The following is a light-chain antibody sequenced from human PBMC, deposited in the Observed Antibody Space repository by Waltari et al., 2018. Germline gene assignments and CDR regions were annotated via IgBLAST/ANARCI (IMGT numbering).Light chain of an antibody. Sequence: DIVMTQSPDSLAVSLGERATINCKSSQSVLYSSNHKNYLAWYQQKPGQLPKLLIYWASTRDSGVPDRFSGSGSGTDFTLTISSLQAEDVAVYYCQQYYSTPRTFGQGTKLEIK. CDR3: QQYYSTPRT. CDR2: WAS. V-gene: IGKV4-1*01. CDR1: QSVLYSSNHKNY. J-gene: IGKJ2*01.